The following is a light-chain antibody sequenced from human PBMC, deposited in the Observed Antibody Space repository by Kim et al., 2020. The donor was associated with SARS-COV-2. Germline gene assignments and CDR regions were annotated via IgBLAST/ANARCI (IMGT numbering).Light chain of an antibody. CDR3: NSRDSNDNVV. CDR2: GKS. CDR1: SLRSYY. J-gene: IGLJ2*01. V-gene: IGLV3-19*01. Sequence: SSELTQDPAVSVALGQTVRITCQGDSLRSYYATWYQQKPGQAPILVIYGKSNRPSGIPDRFSGSSSGNTASLTITWTQAGDEADYYCNSRDSNDNVVFGG.